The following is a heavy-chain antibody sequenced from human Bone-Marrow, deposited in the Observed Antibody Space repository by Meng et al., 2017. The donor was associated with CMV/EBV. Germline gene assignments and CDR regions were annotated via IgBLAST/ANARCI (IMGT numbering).Heavy chain of an antibody. D-gene: IGHD3-3*01. Sequence: GESLKISCAASGFTFSSYAMSWVRQAPGKGLEWVSAISGSGGSTYYADSVKGRFTISRDNSKNTLYLQMNSLRAEDTALYYCARDRDRNYDFWSGYLDSFQKTYYYYYGMDVWGQGTTVTVSS. CDR1: GFTFSSYA. V-gene: IGHV3-23*01. CDR3: ARDRDRNYDFWSGYLDSFQKTYYYYYGMDV. CDR2: ISGSGGST. J-gene: IGHJ6*02.